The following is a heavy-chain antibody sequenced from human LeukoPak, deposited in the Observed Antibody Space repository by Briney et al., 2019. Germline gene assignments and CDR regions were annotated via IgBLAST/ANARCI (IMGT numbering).Heavy chain of an antibody. CDR3: ARDARVGDPFDY. Sequence: GGSLRLSCTASGFTFSNYWMHWVRQAPGKGLVWVSRIRTDGDTSYADSVRGRFTISRDNSKNTLYLQMNSLGAEDTAVYYCARDARVGDPFDYWGQGTLVTVSS. V-gene: IGHV3-74*01. CDR2: IRTDGDT. D-gene: IGHD2-21*02. CDR1: GFTFSNYW. J-gene: IGHJ4*02.